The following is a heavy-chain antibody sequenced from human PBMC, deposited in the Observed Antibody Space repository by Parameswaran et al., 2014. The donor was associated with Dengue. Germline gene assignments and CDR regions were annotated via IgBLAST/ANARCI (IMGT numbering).Heavy chain of an antibody. J-gene: IGHJ6*02. V-gene: IGHV3-48*02. Sequence: WVRQPQEGLEWVSYISSSSSTIYYADSVKGRFTISRDNAKNSLYLQMNSLRDEDTAVYYCARDRAVAGYYYYGMDVWGQGDHGHRLL. CDR3: ARDRAVAGYYYYGMDV. D-gene: IGHD6-19*01. CDR2: ISSSSSTI.